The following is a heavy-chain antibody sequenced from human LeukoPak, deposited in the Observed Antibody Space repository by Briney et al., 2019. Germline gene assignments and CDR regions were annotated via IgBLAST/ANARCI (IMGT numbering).Heavy chain of an antibody. CDR1: GGSISSTSFF. V-gene: IGHV4-39*01. J-gene: IGHJ4*02. Sequence: SETLSLTCTVSGGSISSTSFFWGWVRQPPGKGLEWIGSISYSGITYYNPSLESRVTISVDTSKNQFALKLSSVTAADTAVYYCARHFSPDASYFSLDYWGQGTLVTVSS. D-gene: IGHD3-10*01. CDR3: ARHFSPDASYFSLDY. CDR2: ISYSGIT.